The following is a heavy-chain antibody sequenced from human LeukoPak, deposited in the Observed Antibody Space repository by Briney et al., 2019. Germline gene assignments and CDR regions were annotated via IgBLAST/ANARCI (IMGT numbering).Heavy chain of an antibody. CDR3: ARMSSTEIYYFYYMDV. D-gene: IGHD6-6*01. CDR2: ISNSGVST. V-gene: IGHV3-23*01. Sequence: GGSLRLSCAASRFTFSSYAMNRVRQAPGKGLEWVSAISNSGVSTYYADSVKGRFTISRDNSKNTLYLQVDSLRAEDTAVYYCARMSSTEIYYFYYMDVWGKGTTVTVSS. J-gene: IGHJ6*03. CDR1: RFTFSSYA.